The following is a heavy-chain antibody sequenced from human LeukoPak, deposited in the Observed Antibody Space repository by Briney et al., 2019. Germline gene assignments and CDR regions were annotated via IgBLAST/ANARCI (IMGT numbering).Heavy chain of an antibody. CDR1: GFTFSSYE. J-gene: IGHJ4*02. CDR2: ISGSGGST. D-gene: IGHD1-26*01. CDR3: AKARSYYNADYGDY. Sequence: GGSLRLSCAASGFTFSSYEMNWVRQAPGKGLEWVSAISGSGGSTYYADSVKGRFTISRDNSKNTLYLQMNSLRAEDTAVYYCAKARSYYNADYGDYWGQGTLVTVSS. V-gene: IGHV3-23*01.